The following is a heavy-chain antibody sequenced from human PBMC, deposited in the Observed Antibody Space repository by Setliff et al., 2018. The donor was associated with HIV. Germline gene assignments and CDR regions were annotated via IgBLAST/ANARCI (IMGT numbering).Heavy chain of an antibody. CDR2: IRSETNTYAT. Sequence: PSETLSLSCAASGFTFSGSAMHWVRQASGKGLEWVGRIRSETNTYATAYAASVKGRFTISRDDSKNTAYLQMNSLKTEDTAVYYCSCSGYDSYFDYWGQGTPVTVSS. CDR3: SCSGYDSYFDY. CDR1: GFTFSGSA. D-gene: IGHD5-12*01. V-gene: IGHV3-73*01. J-gene: IGHJ4*02.